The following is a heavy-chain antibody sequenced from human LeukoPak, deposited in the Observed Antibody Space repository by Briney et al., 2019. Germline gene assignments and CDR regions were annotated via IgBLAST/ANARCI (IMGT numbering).Heavy chain of an antibody. CDR1: GLTSSNYA. J-gene: IGHJ4*02. CDR2: ITDSGRKT. D-gene: IGHD3/OR15-3a*01. V-gene: IGHV3-23*01. CDR3: AALKGGTFDY. Sequence: PGGSLRLSCAASGLTSSNYAMNWVRQASGKGLEWVSGITDSGRKTYYADSVKGRFSISRDNSRNTVYLQLNSLRVEDTAVYYCAALKGGTFDYWGQGTLVTVSS.